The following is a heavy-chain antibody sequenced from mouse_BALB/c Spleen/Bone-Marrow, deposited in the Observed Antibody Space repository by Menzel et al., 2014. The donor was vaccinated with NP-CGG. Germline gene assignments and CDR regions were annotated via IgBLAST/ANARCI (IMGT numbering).Heavy chain of an antibody. V-gene: IGHV1-74*04. J-gene: IGHJ3*01. CDR1: GNSFTSYW. CDR3: TRYVLTTRAVAY. D-gene: IGHD3-3*01. Sequence: QRQQSGAASVRPGASVKPSCKASGNSFTSYWMNWVKQRPGQGLERTGMIHRSYSESRLNQKFKDKATLTVDKSSSTACMQLSSPTSEDSAVYYCTRYVLTTRAVAYWGQGSLVAVSA. CDR2: IHRSYSES.